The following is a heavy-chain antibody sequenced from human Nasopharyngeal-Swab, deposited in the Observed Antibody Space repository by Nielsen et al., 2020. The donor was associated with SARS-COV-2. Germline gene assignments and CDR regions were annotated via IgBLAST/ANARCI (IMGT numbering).Heavy chain of an antibody. CDR2: IRSNGNNYAT. V-gene: IGHV3-73*01. Sequence: LSLTCSASGFTFSDSAIHWVRQASGEGLEWVARIRSNGNNYATAYSVSVKGRFIIFRDDPTNTAYLQMNSLQTEDTAMYYCTRCGGGCYSGSDYWGQGTLVTVSS. CDR1: GFTFSDSA. D-gene: IGHD2-15*01. J-gene: IGHJ4*02. CDR3: TRCGGGCYSGSDY.